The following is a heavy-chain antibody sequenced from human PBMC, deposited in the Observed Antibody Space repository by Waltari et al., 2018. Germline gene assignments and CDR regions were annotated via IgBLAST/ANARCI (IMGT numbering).Heavy chain of an antibody. CDR1: GFTFSSYA. CDR2: ISGSGGST. CDR3: ARRSSSASYYYYGMDV. D-gene: IGHD6-6*01. Sequence: EVQLLESGGGLVQPGGSLRLSCAASGFTFSSYAMSWVRQAPGKGLEWVSAISGSGGSTDYADSVKGRFTISRDNSKNTLYLQMNSLRAEDTAVYYCARRSSSASYYYYGMDVWGQGTTVTVSS. V-gene: IGHV3-23*01. J-gene: IGHJ6*02.